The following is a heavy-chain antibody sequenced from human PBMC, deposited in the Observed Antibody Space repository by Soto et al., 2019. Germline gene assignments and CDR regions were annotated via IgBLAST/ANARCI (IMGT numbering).Heavy chain of an antibody. Sequence: ASVKVSCKASGYTFTSYDINWVRQATGQGLERMGWMNPNSGNTGYAQKFQGRVTMTRNTSISTAYMGLSSLRSEDTAVYYCARKGRFLEWLTRYYYYGMDVWGQGTTVTVSS. CDR1: GYTFTSYD. J-gene: IGHJ6*02. D-gene: IGHD3-3*01. CDR3: ARKGRFLEWLTRYYYYGMDV. CDR2: MNPNSGNT. V-gene: IGHV1-8*01.